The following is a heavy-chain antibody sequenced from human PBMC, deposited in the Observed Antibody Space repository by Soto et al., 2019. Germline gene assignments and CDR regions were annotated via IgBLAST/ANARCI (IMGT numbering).Heavy chain of an antibody. CDR3: ARPADRWLNYFDY. CDR1: GFTFSSYA. V-gene: IGHV3-23*01. D-gene: IGHD5-12*01. Sequence: PGGSLRLSCAASGFTFSSYAMSWVRQAPGKGLEWVSAISGSGGSTYYADSVKGRFTISRDNSENTLYLQMNSLRAEDTAVHYCARPADRWLNYFDYWGQGTLVTVSS. CDR2: ISGSGGST. J-gene: IGHJ4*02.